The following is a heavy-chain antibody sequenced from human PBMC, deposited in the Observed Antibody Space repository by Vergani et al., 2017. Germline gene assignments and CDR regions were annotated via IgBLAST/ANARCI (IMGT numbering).Heavy chain of an antibody. Sequence: QVQLVQSGAEVKKPGSSVKVSCKASGGTFSSYTISWVRQAPGQGLEWMGRIIPILGIANYAQKFQGRVTITADKSTSTAYMELSSLRSEDTAVYYCARVPPGADAMGEATRDYWGQGTLVTVSS. V-gene: IGHV1-69*02. CDR3: ARVPPGADAMGEATRDY. J-gene: IGHJ4*02. D-gene: IGHD2-2*01. CDR2: IIPILGIA. CDR1: GGTFSSYT.